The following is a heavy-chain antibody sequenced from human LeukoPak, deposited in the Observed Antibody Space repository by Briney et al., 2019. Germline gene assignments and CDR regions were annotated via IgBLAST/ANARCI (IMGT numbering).Heavy chain of an antibody. J-gene: IGHJ4*02. CDR1: GFTFSSYA. Sequence: PGGSLRLSCAASGFTFSSYAMHWVRQAPGKGLEWVAVISYDGSNKYYADSVKGRFTISRDNSKNTLYLQMNSLRAEDTAVYYCARGGAGGSGSHRPFDYWGQGTLVTVSS. V-gene: IGHV3-30*04. CDR3: ARGGAGGSGSHRPFDY. CDR2: ISYDGSNK. D-gene: IGHD3-10*01.